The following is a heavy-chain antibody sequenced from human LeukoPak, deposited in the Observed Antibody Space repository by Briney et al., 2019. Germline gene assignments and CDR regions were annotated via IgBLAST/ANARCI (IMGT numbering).Heavy chain of an antibody. CDR1: GGSISSYY. V-gene: IGHV4-59*01. CDR2: LYYSGST. CDR3: ARGRGYYFGY. J-gene: IGHJ4*02. Sequence: SETLSLTCTVSGGSISSYYWSWVRQPPGKGLEWIGYLYYSGSTNYNPSLESRVTISVDTSKNHFSLKLRSVTAADTAVYYCARGRGYYFGYWGQGTLVTVSS.